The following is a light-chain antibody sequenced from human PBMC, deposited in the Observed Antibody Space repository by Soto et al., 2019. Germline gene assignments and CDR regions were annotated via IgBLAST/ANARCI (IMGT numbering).Light chain of an antibody. J-gene: IGLJ1*01. CDR2: DVS. CDR1: SSDVGGYRY. V-gene: IGLV2-14*03. CDR3: SSYTSSSTLV. Sequence: QSALTQPASVSGSPGQSVTISCTGTSSDVGGYRYVSWYQQHPGRAPRLMIYDVSNRPSGVSNRFSGSKSGNTASLTISGLQAEDEADFYCSSYTSSSTLVFGTGTKLNVL.